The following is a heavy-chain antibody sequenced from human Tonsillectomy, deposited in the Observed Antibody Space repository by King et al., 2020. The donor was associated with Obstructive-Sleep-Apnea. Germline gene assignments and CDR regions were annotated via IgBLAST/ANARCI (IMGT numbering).Heavy chain of an antibody. CDR1: GYTFTNYW. Sequence: QLVQSGAEVKKPGASLRISCKASGYTFTNYWITWVRQMPGKGLEWLGRIDPSDSYTNYSPSFQGHVTISADKSISTAYLQWSSLEASDTAMYYCAGRGATEYYFDFWGQGTLVTVSS. CDR3: AGRGATEYYFDF. D-gene: IGHD1-26*01. J-gene: IGHJ4*02. CDR2: IDPSDSYT. V-gene: IGHV5-10-1*01.